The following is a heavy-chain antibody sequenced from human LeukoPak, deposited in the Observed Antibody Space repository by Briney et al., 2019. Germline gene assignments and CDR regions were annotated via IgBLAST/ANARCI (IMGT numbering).Heavy chain of an antibody. CDR2: ISSSGSTI. D-gene: IGHD3-22*01. J-gene: IGHJ4*02. V-gene: IGHV3-48*03. CDR1: GFTFSSYE. Sequence: GGSLRLSCAVSGFTFSSYEMNWVRQAPGKGLEWVSYISSSGSTIYYADSVKGRFTISRDNAKKSLYLQMNSLRAEDTAVYYCARGKITMIVGPFDYWGQGTLVTVSS. CDR3: ARGKITMIVGPFDY.